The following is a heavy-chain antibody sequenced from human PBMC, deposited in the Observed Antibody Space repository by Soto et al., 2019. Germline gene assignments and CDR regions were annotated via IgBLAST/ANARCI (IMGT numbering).Heavy chain of an antibody. CDR3: ARGSGWYVGNYYYGMDV. V-gene: IGHV5-51*01. Sequence: PGESLKISCTGSGYSFTSYWIGWVRQMPGKGLEWMGIIYPGDSDTRYSPSFQGQVTISADKSISTAYLQWSSLKASDTAMYYCARGSGWYVGNYYYGMDVWGQGTTVTVSS. CDR2: IYPGDSDT. D-gene: IGHD6-19*01. CDR1: GYSFTSYW. J-gene: IGHJ6*02.